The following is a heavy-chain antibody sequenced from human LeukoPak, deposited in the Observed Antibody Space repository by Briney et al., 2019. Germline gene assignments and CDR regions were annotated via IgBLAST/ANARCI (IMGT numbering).Heavy chain of an antibody. CDR2: MRQDGSEK. CDR1: GFTFSNFG. CDR3: ARDAGNSGYDHLDF. Sequence: GGSLRLSCAVSGFTFSNFGLTWVRQAPEKGLEWVANMRQDGSEKFYVDSVKGRFTISRDNAKSSLYLQMNSLRVEDTAVYYCARDAGNSGYDHLDFWGQGTLVTVSS. J-gene: IGHJ4*02. D-gene: IGHD5-12*01. V-gene: IGHV3-7*04.